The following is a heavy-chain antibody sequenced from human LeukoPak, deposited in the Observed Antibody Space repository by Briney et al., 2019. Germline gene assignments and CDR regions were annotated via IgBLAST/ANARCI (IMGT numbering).Heavy chain of an antibody. Sequence: SETLSLTCTVSGYSISSGYYWGWFRQTPGRGLEWIASISHSGSPYYNPSLKSRVTISEDLSRNIFSLTLNSVTAADAAVYYCAREGRENIAIGVDWGQGALVTVSS. CDR3: AREGRENIAIGVD. J-gene: IGHJ4*02. D-gene: IGHD3-16*02. CDR1: GYSISSGYY. V-gene: IGHV4-38-2*02. CDR2: ISHSGSP.